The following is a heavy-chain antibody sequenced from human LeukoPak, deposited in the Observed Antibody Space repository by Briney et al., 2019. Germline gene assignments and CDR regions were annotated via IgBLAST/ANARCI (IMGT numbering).Heavy chain of an antibody. CDR3: ARDRGSRHYYYYYGMDV. CDR1: GFTFSSYS. J-gene: IGHJ6*02. D-gene: IGHD6-13*01. Sequence: GGSLRLSCAASGFTFSSYSMNWVRQAPGKGLEWVSSISSSSYIYYADSVKGRFTISRDNAKNSLYLQMNSLRAEDTAVYYCARDRGSRHYYYYYGMDVWGQGTTVTVSS. V-gene: IGHV3-21*01. CDR2: ISSSSYI.